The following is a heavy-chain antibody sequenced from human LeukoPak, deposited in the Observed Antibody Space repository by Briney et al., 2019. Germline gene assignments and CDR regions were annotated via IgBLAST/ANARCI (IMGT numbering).Heavy chain of an antibody. D-gene: IGHD3-22*01. V-gene: IGHV3-11*01. CDR3: GSQGYDSSGYSFDY. CDR2: ISSSGGTI. J-gene: IGHJ4*02. CDR1: RFTFSDYY. Sequence: PGGSLRLSCAASRFTFSDYYMSWIRQAPGKGLEWVSYISSSGGTIYYADSVKGRFTISRDNAKNSLYLQMNSLRAEDTAVYYCGSQGYDSSGYSFDYWGQGTLVTVSS.